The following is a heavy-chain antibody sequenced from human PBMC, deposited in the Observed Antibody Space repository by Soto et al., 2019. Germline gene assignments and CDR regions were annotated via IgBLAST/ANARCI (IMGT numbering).Heavy chain of an antibody. CDR1: RYSFTAYF. CDR3: ASHDPGARFDP. J-gene: IGHJ5*02. CDR2: INPNNGAT. V-gene: IGHV1-2*02. Sequence: SAEVSFNAPRYSFTAYFMHWVRQAPGQGLEWMGWINPNNGATHYGLSFQGRVTMTRDTSISTAYMELSSLRSDDTAVYYCASHDPGARFDPWGQGTLVNVSS. D-gene: IGHD1-1*01.